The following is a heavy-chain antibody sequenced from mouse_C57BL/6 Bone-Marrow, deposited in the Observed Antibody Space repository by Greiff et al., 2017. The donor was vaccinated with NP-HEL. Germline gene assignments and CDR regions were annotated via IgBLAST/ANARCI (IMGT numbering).Heavy chain of an antibody. CDR2: IWSGGST. CDR3: ARNWGLRRYFDV. CDR1: GFSLTSYG. Sequence: VKLVESGPGLVQPSQSLSITCTVSGFSLTSYGVHWVRQSPGKGLEWLGVIWSGGSTDYNAAFISRLSISKDNSKSQVFFKMNSLQADDTAIYXCARNWGLRRYFDVWGTGTTVTVSS. V-gene: IGHV2-2*01. J-gene: IGHJ1*03.